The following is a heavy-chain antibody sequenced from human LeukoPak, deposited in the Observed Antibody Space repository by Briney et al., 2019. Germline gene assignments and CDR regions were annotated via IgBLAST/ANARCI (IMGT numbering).Heavy chain of an antibody. V-gene: IGHV3-74*01. D-gene: IGHD5-12*01. CDR1: GFSFSDYW. CDR2: NTSDGSGA. CDR3: TRALKYNSGYDWGGDY. Sequence: PGGSLRLSCAASGFSFSDYWMQWVRQAPGKGLVWISRNTSDGSGANYADSVKGRFPISRDNAKNTLYLQMNSLRAEDTAVYYCTRALKYNSGYDWGGDYWGQGTLVTVSS. J-gene: IGHJ4*02.